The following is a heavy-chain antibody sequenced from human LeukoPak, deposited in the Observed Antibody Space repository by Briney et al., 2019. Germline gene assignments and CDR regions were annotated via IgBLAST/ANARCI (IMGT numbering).Heavy chain of an antibody. D-gene: IGHD2-21*02. Sequence: SETVSLTCAISGASISTYYWTWIRQPPGKGLQWIGYIYDSGSTNYNPSLKSRVTISVDTSKNQFSLKLSSVTAADTAVYYCARGRGVVTSFDIWGQGKMVTVSS. J-gene: IGHJ3*02. CDR3: ARGRGVVTSFDI. V-gene: IGHV4-59*01. CDR1: GASISTYY. CDR2: IYDSGST.